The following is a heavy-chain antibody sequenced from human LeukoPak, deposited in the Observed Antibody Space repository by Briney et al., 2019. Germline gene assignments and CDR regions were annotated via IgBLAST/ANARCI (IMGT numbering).Heavy chain of an antibody. Sequence: PGGSLRLSRAASGFTFSSYSMNWVRQAPGKGLEWVSSISSSSSYIYYADSVKGRFTISRDNAKNSLYLQMNSLRAEDTAVYYCARDGGYCTNGVCSRGLVGPWDQGTLVTVSS. J-gene: IGHJ5*02. CDR3: ARDGGYCTNGVCSRGLVGP. CDR2: ISSSSSYI. CDR1: GFTFSSYS. D-gene: IGHD2-8*01. V-gene: IGHV3-21*01.